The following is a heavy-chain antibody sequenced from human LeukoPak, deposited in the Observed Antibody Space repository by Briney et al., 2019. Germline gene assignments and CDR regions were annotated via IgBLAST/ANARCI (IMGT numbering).Heavy chain of an antibody. V-gene: IGHV3-7*01. CDR3: ARGGNSSWDY. CDR1: GFIFSNYW. CDR2: IKPDGSEK. Sequence: PGGSLRLSCAASGFIFSNYWMSWVRQAPGKGLEWVANIKPDGSEKYYVDSLKGRFTISRDNAKNSLYLQMNSLRVEDTAVHYCARGGNSSWDYWGQGALVTVSS. D-gene: IGHD6-6*01. J-gene: IGHJ4*02.